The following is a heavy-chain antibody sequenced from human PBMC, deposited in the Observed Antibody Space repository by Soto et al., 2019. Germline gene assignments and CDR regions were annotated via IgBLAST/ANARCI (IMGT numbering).Heavy chain of an antibody. Sequence: GGSLRLSCAASGFTFSSYAMSWVRQAPGKGLEWVSAISGSGGSTYYADSVKGRFTISRDNSKNTLYLQMNSLRAEDTAVYYCTTEGAQDSSGYYYYYYYGMDVWGQGTTVTVSS. D-gene: IGHD3-22*01. CDR1: GFTFSSYA. V-gene: IGHV3-23*01. J-gene: IGHJ6*02. CDR2: ISGSGGST. CDR3: TTEGAQDSSGYYYYYYYGMDV.